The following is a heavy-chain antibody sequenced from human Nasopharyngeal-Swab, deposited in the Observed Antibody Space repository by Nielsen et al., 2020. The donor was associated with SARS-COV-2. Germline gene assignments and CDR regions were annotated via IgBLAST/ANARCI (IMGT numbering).Heavy chain of an antibody. CDR3: ARAPPIAVAGKGVDV. D-gene: IGHD6-19*01. V-gene: IGHV4-34*01. CDR2: INHSGST. CDR1: GGSFSGYY. Sequence: GSLRLSCAVYGGSFSGYYWSWIRQPPGKGLEWIGEINHSGSTNYNPSLKSRVTISVDTSKNQFSLKLSSVTAADTAVYYCARAPPIAVAGKGVDVWGQGTTVTVSS. J-gene: IGHJ6*02.